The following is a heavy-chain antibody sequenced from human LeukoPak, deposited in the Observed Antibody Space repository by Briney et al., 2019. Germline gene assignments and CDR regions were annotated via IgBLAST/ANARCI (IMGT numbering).Heavy chain of an antibody. CDR1: GGSVSSGSYY. CDR2: IYYSGST. CDR3: ARDYYDSSGYSPDEPYFDY. Sequence: PSETLSLTCTVSGGSVSSGSYYWSWIRQPPGKGLEWIGYIYYSGSTNYNPSLKSRVTISVDTSKNQFSLKLSSVTAADTAVYYCARDYYDSSGYSPDEPYFDYWGQGTLVTVSS. J-gene: IGHJ4*02. D-gene: IGHD3-22*01. V-gene: IGHV4-61*01.